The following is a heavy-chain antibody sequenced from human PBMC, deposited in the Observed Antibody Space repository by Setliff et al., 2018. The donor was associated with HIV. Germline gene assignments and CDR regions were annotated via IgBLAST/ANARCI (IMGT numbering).Heavy chain of an antibody. CDR1: GGSVSSTSNY. D-gene: IGHD5-12*01. V-gene: IGHV4-39*01. CDR2: IYYSGST. CDR3: ARVQVGGYNFYFDY. Sequence: SETLSLTCSVSGGSVSSTSNYWGWIRQPPGKGLEWIGSIYYSGSTYYNPSLKSRVTISVDTSKNQFSLKLSSVTAPDTAVYYCARVQVGGYNFYFDYWGQGTLVTVSS. J-gene: IGHJ4*02.